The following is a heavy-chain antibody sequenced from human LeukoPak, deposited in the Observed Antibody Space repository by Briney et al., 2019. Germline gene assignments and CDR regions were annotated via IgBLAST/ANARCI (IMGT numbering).Heavy chain of an antibody. CDR3: ASALPFQLVH. Sequence: SETLSLTCDVSGGSISSINWWCWGRQPPGEGLGWRGENYDSGNTNYKPSLKGRLTMSVDKSTNQSSLKLSSLTAADTAVYCCASALPFQLVHWGQGTLVTVSS. J-gene: IGHJ4*02. CDR2: NYDSGNT. CDR1: GGSISSINW. V-gene: IGHV4-4*01. D-gene: IGHD6-13*01.